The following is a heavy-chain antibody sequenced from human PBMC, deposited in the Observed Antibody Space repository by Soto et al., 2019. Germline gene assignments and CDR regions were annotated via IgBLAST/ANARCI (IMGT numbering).Heavy chain of an antibody. CDR3: AREDGGGPFDF. CDR1: GFIFSSYA. Sequence: EVQLLEFGGGLVRPGGSLRLSCAASGFIFSSYAMHWVRQAPGKGLEWFAGISGHGGDIYYADSVKGRFTISRDTATSRLYLQMDSLRADDTAVYYCAREDGGGPFDFWGQGTLVTVSS. CDR2: ISGHGGDI. V-gene: IGHV3-23*01. D-gene: IGHD2-15*01. J-gene: IGHJ4*02.